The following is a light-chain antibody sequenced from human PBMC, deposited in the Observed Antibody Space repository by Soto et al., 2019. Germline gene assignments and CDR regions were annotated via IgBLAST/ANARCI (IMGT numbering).Light chain of an antibody. CDR1: RSVSGN. CDR3: QQYKNWPPIT. CDR2: AAS. V-gene: IGKV3-15*01. J-gene: IGKJ5*01. Sequence: EIVMTQSPATLSVSPGERATLSCRASRSVSGNLAWYQQRPGQAPRLLIYAASTRATGIPARFSGSGSGTEFTLTISSLQSEDFAVYYCQQYKNWPPITFGQGTRLEIK.